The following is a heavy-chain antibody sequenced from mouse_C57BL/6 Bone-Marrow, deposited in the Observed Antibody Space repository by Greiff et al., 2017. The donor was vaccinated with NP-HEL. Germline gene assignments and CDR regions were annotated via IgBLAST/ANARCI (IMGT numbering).Heavy chain of an antibody. V-gene: IGHV5-4*03. J-gene: IGHJ4*01. Sequence: EVKLMESGGGLVKPGGSLKLSCAASGFTFSSYAMSWVRQTPEKRLEWVATISDGGSYTYYPDNVQGRFTISRDNAKNNLYLQMSHLKSEDTAMYYCARDYYGSSYLPYYYAMDYWGQGTSVTVSS. CDR1: GFTFSSYA. CDR2: ISDGGSYT. D-gene: IGHD1-1*01. CDR3: ARDYYGSSYLPYYYAMDY.